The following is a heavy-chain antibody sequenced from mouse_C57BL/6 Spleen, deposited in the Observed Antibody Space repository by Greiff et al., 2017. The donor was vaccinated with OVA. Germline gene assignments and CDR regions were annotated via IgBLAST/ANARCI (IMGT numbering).Heavy chain of an antibody. D-gene: IGHD2-3*01. V-gene: IGHV1-64*01. CDR2: IHPNSGST. CDR1: GYTFTSYW. J-gene: IGHJ1*03. Sequence: QVQLQQPGAELVKPGASVKLSCKASGYTFTSYWMHWVKQRPGQGLEWIGMIHPNSGSTNYNEKFKSKATLTVDKSSSTASMQLSSLTSEDSAVYYGARDDGYYPYWYFDVWGTGTTVTVSS. CDR3: ARDDGYYPYWYFDV.